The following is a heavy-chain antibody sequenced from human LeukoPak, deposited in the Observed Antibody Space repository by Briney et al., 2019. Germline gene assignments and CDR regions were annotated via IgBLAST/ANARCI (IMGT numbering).Heavy chain of an antibody. CDR1: GFTLSSYG. Sequence: PGRAPRISCAAPGFTLSSYGMHWVRQAPGKGLEWVAVISYDGSNKYYADSVKGRFTISRDNSKNTLYLQMNSLRAEDTAVYYCAKDGVLALDYWGQGTLVTVSS. CDR3: AKDGVLALDY. V-gene: IGHV3-30*18. CDR2: ISYDGSNK. D-gene: IGHD2-15*01. J-gene: IGHJ4*02.